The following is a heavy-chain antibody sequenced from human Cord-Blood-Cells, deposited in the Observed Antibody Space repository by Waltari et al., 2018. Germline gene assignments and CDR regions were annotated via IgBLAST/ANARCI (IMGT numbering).Heavy chain of an antibody. CDR2: IYYSGST. J-gene: IGHJ3*02. CDR1: GGSIRRYY. Sequence: QVQLQESGPGLVKPSETLSLTCTVSGGSIRRYYWSWIRPPPGKGLEWIGYIYYSGSTNYNPSLKSRVTISVDTSKNQFSLKLSSVTAADTAVYYCARLGYCSGGSCYTHGAFDIWGQGTMVTVSS. V-gene: IGHV4-59*08. D-gene: IGHD2-15*01. CDR3: ARLGYCSGGSCYTHGAFDI.